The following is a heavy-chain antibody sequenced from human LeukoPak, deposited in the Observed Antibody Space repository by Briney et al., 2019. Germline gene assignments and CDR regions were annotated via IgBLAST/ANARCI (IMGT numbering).Heavy chain of an antibody. CDR2: ISGSGGSA. D-gene: IGHD4-17*01. CDR1: GFTFSSHA. V-gene: IGHV3-23*01. J-gene: IGHJ4*02. CDR3: AIDLYGVYPIDC. Sequence: GGSLRLSCGASGFTFSSHAMSWVRQAPGKGLEWVSTISGSGGSAYSADSVKGRFTISRDNSKNTLYLQMNSLRAEDTAVYYCAIDLYGVYPIDCWGQGTLVLVSA.